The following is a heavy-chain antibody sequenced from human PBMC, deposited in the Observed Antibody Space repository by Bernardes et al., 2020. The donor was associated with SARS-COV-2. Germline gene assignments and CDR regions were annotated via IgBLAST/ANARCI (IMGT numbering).Heavy chain of an antibody. J-gene: IGHJ4*02. V-gene: IGHV4-39*01. CDR2: VYYTGTT. Sequence: SETLSLTCTVSGGSITKSSYYWGWIRQPPGKGLEWIGNVYYTGTTYHNTALKSRVTISLDTSKNQFSLKLTSVTAADTAVYYCANLDTSYYFDHWGQGTLVTVAS. CDR1: GGSITKSSYY. CDR3: ANLDTSYYFDH. D-gene: IGHD1-26*01.